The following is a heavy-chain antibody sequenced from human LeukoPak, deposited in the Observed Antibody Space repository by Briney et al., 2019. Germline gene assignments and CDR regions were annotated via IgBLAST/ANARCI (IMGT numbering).Heavy chain of an antibody. D-gene: IGHD6-6*01. CDR2: IRYDGSNN. Sequence: PGRSLRLSCAASGFTFSSYGMHWVRQAPDKGLKGVAFIRYDGSNNFYADFVKGRFTISRDNSKNTLYLQMNSLRAEDTAVYYCAKEVELLHFDYWGQGTLVTVSS. V-gene: IGHV3-30*02. CDR1: GFTFSSYG. J-gene: IGHJ4*02. CDR3: AKEVELLHFDY.